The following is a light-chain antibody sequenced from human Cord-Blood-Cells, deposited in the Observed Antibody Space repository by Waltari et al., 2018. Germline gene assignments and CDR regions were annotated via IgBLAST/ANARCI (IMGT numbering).Light chain of an antibody. Sequence: QSALTQPASVSGSPGQSITISCTGTSSDVGGYNYVSWYQQHPGKAPKLMFYDVSKRPSGVSTRFSGSKSGNTASLTISGLQAEDEADDYCSSYTSSNVVFGGGTKLTVL. CDR1: SSDVGGYNY. J-gene: IGLJ2*01. CDR3: SSYTSSNVV. V-gene: IGLV2-14*01. CDR2: DVS.